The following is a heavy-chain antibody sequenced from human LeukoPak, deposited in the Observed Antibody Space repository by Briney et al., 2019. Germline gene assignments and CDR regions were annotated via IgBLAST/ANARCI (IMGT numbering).Heavy chain of an antibody. V-gene: IGHV1-46*01. CDR3: ARDLSPVGSGGSCPDY. J-gene: IGHJ4*02. CDR2: INPSGDRT. CDR1: GYTFTSYY. D-gene: IGHD2-15*01. Sequence: ASVKVSCKASGYTFTSYYIHWVRQAPGQGLEWMGIINPSGDRTTYAQKFQGRVTMTRDTSTSTVYMELSSLRPEDTAVYYCARDLSPVGSGGSCPDYWGQGSLVTVSS.